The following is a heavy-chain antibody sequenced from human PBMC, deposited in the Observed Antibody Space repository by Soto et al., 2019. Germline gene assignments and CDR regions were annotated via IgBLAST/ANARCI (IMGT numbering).Heavy chain of an antibody. J-gene: IGHJ5*02. CDR2: IIPIFGTA. D-gene: IGHD3-22*01. Sequence: ASVKVSCKASGGTFSSYAISWVRQAPGQGLEWMGGIIPIFGTANYAQRFQGRVTITADESTSAAYMELSSLRSEDTAVYYCAIQGDYDSSGYYSEPWGQGTLVTVSS. CDR3: AIQGDYDSSGYYSEP. CDR1: GGTFSSYA. V-gene: IGHV1-69*13.